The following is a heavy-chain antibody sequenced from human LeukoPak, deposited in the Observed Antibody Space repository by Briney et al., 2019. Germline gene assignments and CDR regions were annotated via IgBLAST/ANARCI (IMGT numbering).Heavy chain of an antibody. J-gene: IGHJ6*03. CDR3: ARDRYGSDHYYYYMDV. CDR1: GGSISSYY. CDR2: IYTSGST. Sequence: SETLSLTCTVSGGSISSYYCSWIRQPAGKGLEWIGRIYTSGSTNYKPSLHSRVTMSVDTSKNQFSLKLSSVTAADTAVYYCARDRYGSDHYYYYMDVWGKGTTVTVSS. V-gene: IGHV4-4*07. D-gene: IGHD3-10*01.